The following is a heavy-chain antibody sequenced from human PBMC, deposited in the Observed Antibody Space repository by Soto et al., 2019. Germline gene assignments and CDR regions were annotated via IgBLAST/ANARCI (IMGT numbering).Heavy chain of an antibody. CDR1: GVSISTSSYY. CDR2: IYNTGIT. J-gene: IGHJ2*01. V-gene: IGHV4-39*01. Sequence: PSESLSLTCTVSGVSISTSSYYWGGFRVAPGKGLGWIGSIYNTGITYYNPSLNTRVPISVDTSKTKFSLNLNSMTAAATSVYYCVRHAACSSERAFTENYALCGRTLLV. CDR3: VRHAACSSERAFTENYAL. D-gene: IGHD2-15*01.